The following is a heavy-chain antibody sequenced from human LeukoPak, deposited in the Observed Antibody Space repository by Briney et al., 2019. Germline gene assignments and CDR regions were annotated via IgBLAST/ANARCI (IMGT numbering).Heavy chain of an antibody. CDR2: INPSGGST. CDR3: ARLTGSDLNFDY. D-gene: IGHD6-25*01. V-gene: IGHV1-46*01. CDR1: GYTFTSYY. J-gene: IGHJ4*02. Sequence: ASVKVSCKASGYTFTSYYIHWVRQAPGQGPEWMGIINPSGGSTSYAQEFQGRVTMTKDTSTSTVYMELSSLRSEDTAVYFCARLTGSDLNFDYWGQGTLVTVSS.